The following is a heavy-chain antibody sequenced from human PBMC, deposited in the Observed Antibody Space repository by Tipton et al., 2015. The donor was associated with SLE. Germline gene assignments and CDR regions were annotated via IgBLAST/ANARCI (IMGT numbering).Heavy chain of an antibody. V-gene: IGHV4-59*08. CDR1: GASLTGDY. D-gene: IGHD2-2*01. Sequence: TLSLTCTVSGASLTGDYWSWIRQPPGKGLEWIGYVFYTGRTSYNSSLMSRVTISIDTSKNQFSLKLNSVTAADTAVYYCAVGYCSSVSCQREYFQHWGQGTLVTVSS. J-gene: IGHJ1*01. CDR2: VFYTGRT. CDR3: AVGYCSSVSCQREYFQH.